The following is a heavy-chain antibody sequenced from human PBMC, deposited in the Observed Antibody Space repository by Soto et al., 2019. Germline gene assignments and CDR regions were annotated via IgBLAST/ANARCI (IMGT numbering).Heavy chain of an antibody. Sequence: PGESLKISCKGSGYSFTSYWIGWVRQMPGKGLEWMGIIYPGDSDTRYSPSFQGQVTISADKSISTAYLQWSSLKASDTAMYYCARHRGDYGAFYGMDVWGQGTTVTVSS. CDR2: IYPGDSDT. D-gene: IGHD4-17*01. CDR3: ARHRGDYGAFYGMDV. V-gene: IGHV5-51*01. CDR1: GYSFTSYW. J-gene: IGHJ6*02.